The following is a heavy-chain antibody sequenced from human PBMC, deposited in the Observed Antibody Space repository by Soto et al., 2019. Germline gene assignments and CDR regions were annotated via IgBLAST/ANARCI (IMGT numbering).Heavy chain of an antibody. D-gene: IGHD6-19*01. J-gene: IGHJ4*02. CDR2: IYYSGST. CDR1: GGSISSYY. V-gene: IGHV4-59*08. CDR3: ARHPGGGWPFDY. Sequence: SETLSLTCTVSGGSISSYYWSWIRQPPGKGLEWIGYIYYSGSTNYNPSLKSRVTISVDTSKNQFSLKLSSVTAADTAVYYCARHPGGGWPFDYWGQGTLVTVPS.